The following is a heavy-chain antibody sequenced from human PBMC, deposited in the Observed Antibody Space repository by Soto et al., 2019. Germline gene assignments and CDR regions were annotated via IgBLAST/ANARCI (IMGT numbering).Heavy chain of an antibody. CDR1: GGSISSYY. V-gene: IGHV4-59*01. J-gene: IGHJ6*02. CDR2: IYYSGST. D-gene: IGHD5-12*01. Sequence: SETLSLTCTVSGGSISSYYWSWIRQPPGKGLEWIGYIYYSGSTNYNPSLKSRVTISVDTSKNQFSLKLSSVTAADTAVYYCARAATTYYYYGMDVWGQGTTVTVSS. CDR3: ARAATTYYYYGMDV.